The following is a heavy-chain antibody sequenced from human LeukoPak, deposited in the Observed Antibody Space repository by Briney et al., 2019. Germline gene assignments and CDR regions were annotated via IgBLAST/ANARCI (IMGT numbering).Heavy chain of an antibody. CDR2: IYSGGRT. CDR1: GFTVSNNY. J-gene: IGHJ4*02. V-gene: IGHV3-53*01. Sequence: PGGSLRLSCAASGFTVSNNYMSWVRQAPGKGLEWVSVIYSGGRTYYADSVRGRFTISRDNSKNTLYLQMNSLRAEDTAVYYCAREGYSYGRSFDYWGQGTLVTVSS. CDR3: AREGYSYGRSFDY. D-gene: IGHD5-18*01.